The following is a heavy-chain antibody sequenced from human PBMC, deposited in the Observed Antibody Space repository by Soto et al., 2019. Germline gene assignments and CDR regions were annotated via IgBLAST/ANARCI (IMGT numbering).Heavy chain of an antibody. J-gene: IGHJ4*02. CDR3: ASNNRSSSEGGGGDFDY. D-gene: IGHD6-6*01. CDR2: ISHSGST. Sequence: QVQLQQWGAGLLKPSETLSLTCAVYGGSFSGYYWSWIRQPPGKGLEWIGEISHSGSTNYNPSLKSRVTISVDTSKNQFSLKLSSVTAADTAVYYCASNNRSSSEGGGGDFDYWGQGTLVTVSS. CDR1: GGSFSGYY. V-gene: IGHV4-34*01.